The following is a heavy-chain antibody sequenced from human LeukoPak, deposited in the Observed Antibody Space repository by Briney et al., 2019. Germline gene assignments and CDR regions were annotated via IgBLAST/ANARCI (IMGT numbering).Heavy chain of an antibody. CDR3: ARESLVSGTTRGNYCYYGMDG. J-gene: IGHJ6*02. CDR2: IKQDGSEK. CDR1: GFTLSGYW. V-gene: IGHV3-7*01. D-gene: IGHD1-7*01. Sequence: GGSLRLSCAASGFTLSGYWMSWVRQAPGKGLEWGANIKQDGSEKYYVDSVKGRFTISRDNAKNSLYLQMNRLRVEDTAVYFCARESLVSGTTRGNYCYYGMDGWGQGTTVTVSS.